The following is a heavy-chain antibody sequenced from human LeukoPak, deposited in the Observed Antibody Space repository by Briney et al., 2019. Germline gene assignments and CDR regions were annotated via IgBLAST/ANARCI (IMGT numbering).Heavy chain of an antibody. CDR2: ISYDGSNK. CDR3: AKVLAGCSSGWYGGAFGY. CDR1: GFTFSSYG. Sequence: GGSLRLSCAASGFTFSSYGMHWVRQAPGKGLEWVAVISYDGSNKYYADSVKGRFTISRDNSKNTLYLQMNSLRAEDTAVYYCAKVLAGCSSGWYGGAFGYWGQGTLVTVSS. D-gene: IGHD6-19*01. V-gene: IGHV3-30*18. J-gene: IGHJ4*02.